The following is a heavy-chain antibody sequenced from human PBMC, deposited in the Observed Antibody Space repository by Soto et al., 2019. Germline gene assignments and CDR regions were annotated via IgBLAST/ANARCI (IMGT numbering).Heavy chain of an antibody. D-gene: IGHD5-18*01. V-gene: IGHV1-2*06. Sequence: QVQLVQSGAEVKKPGASVRVSCEASGYRFTAYYIHWVRQAPGQGLEWMGRMNLDTGGTTYAQKFQGRVTMTRDTSISTAYMEVSSLKSDVTAMYYCARDGNFAFLGYSFAFDFWGQGTLVTVSS. J-gene: IGHJ4*02. CDR3: ARDGNFAFLGYSFAFDF. CDR2: MNLDTGGT. CDR1: GYRFTAYY.